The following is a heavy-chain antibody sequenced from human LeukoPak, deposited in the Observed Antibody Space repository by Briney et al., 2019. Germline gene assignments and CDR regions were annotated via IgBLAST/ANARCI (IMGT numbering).Heavy chain of an antibody. D-gene: IGHD3-3*01. V-gene: IGHV3-23*01. J-gene: IGHJ4*02. Sequence: TGGSLRLSCAASGFTFSSYAMSWVRQAPGKGLEWVSAISGSGGSTYYADSVKGRFTISRDNSKNTLYLQMNSLRAEDTAVYYCAKSNDFWSGYLYWGQGTLVTVSS. CDR3: AKSNDFWSGYLY. CDR1: GFTFSSYA. CDR2: ISGSGGST.